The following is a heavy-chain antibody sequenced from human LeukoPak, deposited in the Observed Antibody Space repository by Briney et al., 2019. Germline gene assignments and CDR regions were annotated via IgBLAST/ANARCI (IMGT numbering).Heavy chain of an antibody. Sequence: AGGSLRLSCAASGLTVSRNYMSWVRRAPGKGLEWVSVIYSGGSTYYADSVKGRFTISRDYSKNTLDLQMNSLRADGTAVYYCARARNSNFRYFDYWGQGTLVTVSS. CDR3: ARARNSNFRYFDY. D-gene: IGHD2/OR15-2a*01. CDR1: GLTVSRNY. J-gene: IGHJ4*02. V-gene: IGHV3-53*01. CDR2: IYSGGST.